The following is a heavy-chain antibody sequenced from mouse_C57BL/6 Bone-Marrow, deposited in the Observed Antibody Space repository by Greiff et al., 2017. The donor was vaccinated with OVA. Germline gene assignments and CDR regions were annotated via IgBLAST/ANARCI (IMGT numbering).Heavy chain of an antibody. V-gene: IGHV3-6*01. Sequence: EVQLQQSGPGLVKPSQSLSLTCSVTGYSITSGYYWNWIRQFPGNKLEWMGYISYDGSNNYNPSLKNRISITRDTSKNQFFLKLNSVTTEDTATYYCARIYYYGSRERSYAMDYWGQGTSVTVSS. J-gene: IGHJ4*01. CDR1: GYSITSGYY. CDR3: ARIYYYGSRERSYAMDY. CDR2: ISYDGSN. D-gene: IGHD1-1*01.